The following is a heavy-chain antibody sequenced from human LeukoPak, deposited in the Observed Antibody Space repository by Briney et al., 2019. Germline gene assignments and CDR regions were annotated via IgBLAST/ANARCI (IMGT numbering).Heavy chain of an antibody. J-gene: IGHJ4*02. V-gene: IGHV4-59*01. CDR2: ISSSGST. Sequence: SETLSLTCTVSGGSISSYYWSWIRQPPGKALEWIGYISSSGSTNYNPSLKSRVTISVDTSRNQFSLKLGSVTAADTAVYYCARTGSTVTMLYPFDHWGQGTLVTVSS. D-gene: IGHD4-17*01. CDR3: ARTGSTVTMLYPFDH. CDR1: GGSISSYY.